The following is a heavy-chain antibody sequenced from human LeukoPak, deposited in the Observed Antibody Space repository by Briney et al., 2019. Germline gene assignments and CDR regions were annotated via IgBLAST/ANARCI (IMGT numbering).Heavy chain of an antibody. CDR2: ITYEGGYNQ. Sequence: GGSLTLSCAASGFIFSTYGMHWVRQAPGKGLEWVSFITYEGGYNQYYAESVKGRFTISRDNSKNTLYLQMISLRLEDAAVYYCAKDKEYASGSYPIESWGQGTLVTASS. CDR1: GFIFSTYG. CDR3: AKDKEYASGSYPIES. V-gene: IGHV3-30*02. D-gene: IGHD3-10*01. J-gene: IGHJ4*02.